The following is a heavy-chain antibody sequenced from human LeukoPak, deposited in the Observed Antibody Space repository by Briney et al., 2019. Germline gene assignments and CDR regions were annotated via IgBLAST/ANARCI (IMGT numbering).Heavy chain of an antibody. CDR2: IIPIFGTA. V-gene: IGHV1-69*13. Sequence: GASVKVSCKASGYTFTSYGISWVRQAPGQGLEWMGGIIPIFGTANYAQKFQGRVTITADESKSTAYMELSSLRSEDTAVYYCARAHDILTGYYPYYYYMDVWGKGTTVTVSS. CDR3: ARAHDILTGYYPYYYYMDV. CDR1: GYTFTSYG. D-gene: IGHD3-9*01. J-gene: IGHJ6*03.